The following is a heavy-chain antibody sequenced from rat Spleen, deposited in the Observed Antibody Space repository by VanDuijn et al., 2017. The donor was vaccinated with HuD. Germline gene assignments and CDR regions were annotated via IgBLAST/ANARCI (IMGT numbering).Heavy chain of an antibody. Sequence: EVQLVESGGGLVQPGRSLKLSCAASGFIFRNYDMAWVRQGPTKGLEWVATISSDGGRNFYRDSVKGRFTISRDNAKSSLYLQMDSLRSGDTATYYCIKVLGNWFAYWGQGTLVTVSS. V-gene: IGHV5-20*01. J-gene: IGHJ3*01. CDR1: GFIFRNYD. CDR2: ISSDGGRN. CDR3: IKVLGNWFAY. D-gene: IGHD5-1*01.